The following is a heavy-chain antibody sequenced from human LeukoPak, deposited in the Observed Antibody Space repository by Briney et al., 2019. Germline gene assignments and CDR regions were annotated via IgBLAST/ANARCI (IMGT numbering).Heavy chain of an antibody. CDR3: AKDGIAVAGGGFDY. CDR1: GFIFSSYS. J-gene: IGHJ4*02. CDR2: ITGSGGNT. D-gene: IGHD6-19*01. Sequence: GGSLRLSCAASGFIFSSYSMSWVRQAPGKGLEWVSVITGSGGNTYYADSVKGRFTISRDNSKNTLYLQMNSLRAEDTAVYYCAKDGIAVAGGGFDYWGQGTLVTVSS. V-gene: IGHV3-23*01.